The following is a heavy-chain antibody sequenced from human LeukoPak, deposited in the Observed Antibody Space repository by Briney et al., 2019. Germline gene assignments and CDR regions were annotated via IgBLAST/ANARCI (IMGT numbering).Heavy chain of an antibody. V-gene: IGHV4-34*01. Sequence: SETLSLTCAVYGGSFSGYYWSWIRQPPGKGLEWIGSISYSGSTYYNPSLKSRVTISVDTSKNQFSLKLSPVTAADTAVFYCARGYCSGGSCYSYYYYNYMDVWGKGTTVTVSS. CDR1: GGSFSGYY. J-gene: IGHJ6*03. D-gene: IGHD2-15*01. CDR3: ARGYCSGGSCYSYYYYNYMDV. CDR2: ISYSGST.